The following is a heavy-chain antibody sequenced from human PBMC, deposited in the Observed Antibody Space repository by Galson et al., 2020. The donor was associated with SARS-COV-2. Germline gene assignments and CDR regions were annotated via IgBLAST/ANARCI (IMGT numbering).Heavy chain of an antibody. D-gene: IGHD3-3*01. CDR3: ARDSGVLRFLEWFTDV. CDR2: IWYDGSNK. J-gene: IGHJ6*02. CDR1: GFTFSSYG. V-gene: IGHV3-33*01. Sequence: GESLKISCAASGFTFSSYGMHWVRQAPGKGLEWVAVIWYDGSNKYYADSVKGRFTISRDNSKNTLYLQMNSLRAEDTAVYYCARDSGVLRFLEWFTDVWGQGTTVTVSS.